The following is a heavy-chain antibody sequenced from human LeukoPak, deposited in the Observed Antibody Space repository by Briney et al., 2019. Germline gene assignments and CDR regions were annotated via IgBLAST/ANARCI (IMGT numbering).Heavy chain of an antibody. J-gene: IGHJ4*02. Sequence: SETLSLTCTVSGGSISSYYWSWIRQPPGKGREWIGYIYYSGSTNYNPSLKSRVTISVDTSKNQFSLKLSSVPAADTAVYYCARHRDYDYVWGSYRPDYFDYWGQGTLVTVSS. V-gene: IGHV4-59*08. D-gene: IGHD3-16*02. CDR2: IYYSGST. CDR1: GGSISSYY. CDR3: ARHRDYDYVWGSYRPDYFDY.